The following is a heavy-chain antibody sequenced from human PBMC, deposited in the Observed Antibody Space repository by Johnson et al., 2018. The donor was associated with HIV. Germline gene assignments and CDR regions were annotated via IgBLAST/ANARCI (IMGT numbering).Heavy chain of an antibody. CDR2: MSFDGTNK. V-gene: IGHV3-30-3*01. CDR3: AKVGHCGGDCNFEVHEDAFDV. CDR1: GFTFSSYA. Sequence: QMQLVESGGGVVQPGRSLRLYCAASGFTFSSYAMHWVRQAPGKGLAWVAAMSFDGTNKYYAGSVRGRFTISRANARNTLYLQMNSLRVEDTAVYYCAKVGHCGGDCNFEVHEDAFDVWGQGTMVTVSS. D-gene: IGHD2-21*02. J-gene: IGHJ3*01.